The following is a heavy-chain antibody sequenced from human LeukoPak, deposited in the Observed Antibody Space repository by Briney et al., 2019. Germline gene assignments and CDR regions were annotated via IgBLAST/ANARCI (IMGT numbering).Heavy chain of an antibody. CDR2: TDGSSRYM. CDR3: ARDWDTDRYFDY. J-gene: IGHJ4*02. V-gene: IGHV3-21*01. D-gene: IGHD5-18*01. Sequence: GGSLRLSCAASGFTFSSYTMHWGRQAPGKGLEWVASTDGSSRYMYYSDSMKGRFTISRANAKNSLYLQINTLRAEDTAVYFCARDWDTDRYFDYWGQGTLVSVSS. CDR1: GFTFSSYT.